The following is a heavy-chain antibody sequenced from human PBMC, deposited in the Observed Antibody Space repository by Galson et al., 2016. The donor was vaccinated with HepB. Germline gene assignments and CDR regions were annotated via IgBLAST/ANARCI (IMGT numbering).Heavy chain of an antibody. V-gene: IGHV1-69*06. J-gene: IGHJ5*02. D-gene: IGHD6-19*01. CDR3: ARGYTSGWYWFDP. CDR2: IIPIFGTA. CDR1: GGTFSIYA. Sequence: SVKVSCKASGGTFSIYAISWVRQAPGQGLGWMGGIIPIFGTANYAQKFQGRVTITADRSTSTAYMELTSLRSEDTAVYYCARGYTSGWYWFDPWGQGTLVTGSS.